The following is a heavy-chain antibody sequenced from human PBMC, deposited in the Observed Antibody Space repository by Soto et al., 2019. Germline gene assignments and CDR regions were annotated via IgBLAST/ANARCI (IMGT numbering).Heavy chain of an antibody. D-gene: IGHD4-17*01. CDR2: IYYSGST. Sequence: QLQLQESGPGLVKPSETLSLTCTVSGGSISSSSYYWGWIRQPPGKGLEWIGSIYYSGSTYYNPSLKSRVTISVDTSKNQFSLKLSSVTAADTAVYYCASEAYGDYDLSSALPFDYWGQGTLVTVSS. V-gene: IGHV4-39*01. CDR1: GGSISSSSYY. CDR3: ASEAYGDYDLSSALPFDY. J-gene: IGHJ4*02.